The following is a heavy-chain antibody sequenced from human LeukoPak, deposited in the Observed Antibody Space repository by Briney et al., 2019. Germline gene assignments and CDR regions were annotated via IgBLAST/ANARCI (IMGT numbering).Heavy chain of an antibody. J-gene: IGHJ5*02. CDR3: ARQDVVRGVRPFYWFDP. D-gene: IGHD3-10*01. V-gene: IGHV1-8*01. CDR1: GCTFTSYD. Sequence: ASVKVSCKASGCTFTSYDINWVRQATGQGLEWMGWVSPNSGDTGYAQNFQGRVTMTRNTSISTAYMELSSLTSEDTAVYYCARQDVVRGVRPFYWFDPWGQGTLVTVSS. CDR2: VSPNSGDT.